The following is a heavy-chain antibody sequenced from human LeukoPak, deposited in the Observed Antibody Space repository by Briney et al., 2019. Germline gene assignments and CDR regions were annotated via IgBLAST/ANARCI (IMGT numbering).Heavy chain of an antibody. V-gene: IGHV4-59*01. D-gene: IGHD5-12*01. CDR2: IYYSGST. J-gene: IGHJ4*02. Sequence: SETLSLTRTVSGGSISSYYWSWIRQPPGKGLEWIGYIYYSGSTNFNPSLKSRVTISVDTSKNQFSLKLSSVTAADTAVYYCAREGGYSGYHDYWGQGTLVTVSS. CDR1: GGSISSYY. CDR3: AREGGYSGYHDY.